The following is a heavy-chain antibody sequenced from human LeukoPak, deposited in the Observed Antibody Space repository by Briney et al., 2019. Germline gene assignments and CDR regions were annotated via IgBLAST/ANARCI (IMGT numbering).Heavy chain of an antibody. D-gene: IGHD1-14*01. CDR2: IIPIFGTA. V-gene: IGHV1-69*05. CDR3: ASQVKPPFFDY. CDR1: GGTFSSYA. Sequence: SVKVSCKASGGTFSSYAISWVRQAPGQGLEWMGGIIPIFGTANYAQKFQGRVTITTDESTSTAYMELSSLRSEDTAAYYCASQVKPPFFDYWGQGTLVTVSS. J-gene: IGHJ4*02.